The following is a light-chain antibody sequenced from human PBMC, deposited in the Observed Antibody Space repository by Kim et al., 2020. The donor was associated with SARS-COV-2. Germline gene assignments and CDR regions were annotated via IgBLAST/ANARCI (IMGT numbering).Light chain of an antibody. CDR2: VESDGSH. J-gene: IGLJ3*02. CDR1: SGHSTYA. V-gene: IGLV4-69*01. Sequence: QLAVTQSPSASASLGASVKLTCTLSSGHSTYAIAWHQQQPEKGPRYLMKVESDGSHIKGDGIPGRFSGSSSGAERYLTISSLQSEDEGDYYCQTWDTGIRVFGGGTQLTVL. CDR3: QTWDTGIRV.